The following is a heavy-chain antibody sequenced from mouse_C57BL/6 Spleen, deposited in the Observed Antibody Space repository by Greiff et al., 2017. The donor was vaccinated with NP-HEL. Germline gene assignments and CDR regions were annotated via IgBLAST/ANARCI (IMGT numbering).Heavy chain of an antibody. CDR1: GYTFTSYG. J-gene: IGHJ2*01. CDR2: IYPRSGNT. V-gene: IGHV1-81*01. Sequence: QVHVKQSGAELARPGASVKLSCKASGYTFTSYGISWVKQRTGQGLEWIGEIYPRSGNTYYNEKFKGKATLTADKSSSTAYMELRSLTSEDSAVYFCARWGADYFDYWGQGTTLTVSS. CDR3: ARWGADYFDY.